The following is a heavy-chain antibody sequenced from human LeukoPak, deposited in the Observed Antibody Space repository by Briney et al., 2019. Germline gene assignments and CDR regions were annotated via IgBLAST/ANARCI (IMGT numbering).Heavy chain of an antibody. CDR3: AKSNGYGLIDI. J-gene: IGHJ3*02. V-gene: IGHV4-4*07. CDR2: IYTSGST. D-gene: IGHD3-10*01. Sequence: TTSETLSLTCTVSGGSISTYYWSWIRQPAGKGLEWIGRIYTSGSTDCNPSLKSRVTMSVDTSKNQFSLKLSSVTAADTAVYYCAKSNGYGLIDIWGQGTMVTVSS. CDR1: GGSISTYY.